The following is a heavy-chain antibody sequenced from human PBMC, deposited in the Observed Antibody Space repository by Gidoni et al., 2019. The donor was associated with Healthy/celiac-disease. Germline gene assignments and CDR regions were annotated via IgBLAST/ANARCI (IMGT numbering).Heavy chain of an antibody. Sequence: EVQLVESGGGLVKPGGSLRLSCAASGFPFSSYSMNWVRQAPGKGLEWVSSISSSSSYIYYADSVKGRFTISRDNAKNSLYLQMNSLRAEDTAVYYCARGAEIAGSPPFYYYYGMDVWGQGTTVTVSS. CDR2: ISSSSSYI. CDR1: GFPFSSYS. J-gene: IGHJ6*02. V-gene: IGHV3-21*01. CDR3: ARGAEIAGSPPFYYYYGMDV. D-gene: IGHD6-13*01.